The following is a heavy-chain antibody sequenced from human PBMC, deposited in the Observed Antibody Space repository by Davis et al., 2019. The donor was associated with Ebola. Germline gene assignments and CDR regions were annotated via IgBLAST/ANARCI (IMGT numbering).Heavy chain of an antibody. CDR2: TYYRSKWYN. J-gene: IGHJ2*01. Sequence: SETLSLTCAISGDSVSSNSAAWNWIRQSPSRGLEWLGRTYYRSKWYNDYAVSVKSRITINPDTSKNQFSLKLSSVTAADTAVYYCARDRGGVDTAMVWDWYFDLWGRGTLVTVSS. D-gene: IGHD5-18*01. V-gene: IGHV6-1*01. CDR3: ARDRGGVDTAMVWDWYFDL. CDR1: GDSVSSNSAA.